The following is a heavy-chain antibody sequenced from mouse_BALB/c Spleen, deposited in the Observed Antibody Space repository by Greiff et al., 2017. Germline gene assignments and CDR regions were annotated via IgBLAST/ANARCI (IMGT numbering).Heavy chain of an antibody. CDR1: GYSFTGYT. J-gene: IGHJ4*01. V-gene: IGHV1-18*01. D-gene: IGHD1-1*01. CDR2: INPYNGGT. CDR3: ARGYYGSSYAMDY. Sequence: DVQLQESGPELVKPGASMKISCKASGYSFTGYTMNWVKQSHGKNLEWIGLINPYNGGTSYNQKFKGKATLTVDKSSSTAYMELLSLTSEDSAVYYCARGYYGSSYAMDYWGQGTSVTVSS.